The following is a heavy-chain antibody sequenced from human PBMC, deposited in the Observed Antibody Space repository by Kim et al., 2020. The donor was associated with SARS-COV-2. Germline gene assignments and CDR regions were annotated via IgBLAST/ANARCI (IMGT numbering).Heavy chain of an antibody. V-gene: IGHV5-10-1*01. Sequence: GESLKISCKGSGYSFTSYWISWVRQMPGKGLEWMGRIDPSDSYTNYSPSFQGHVTISADKSISTAYLQWSSLKASDTAMYYCARLGYCSSTSCYDLDPWGQGTLVTVSS. J-gene: IGHJ5*02. CDR3: ARLGYCSSTSCYDLDP. D-gene: IGHD2-2*01. CDR1: GYSFTSYW. CDR2: IDPSDSYT.